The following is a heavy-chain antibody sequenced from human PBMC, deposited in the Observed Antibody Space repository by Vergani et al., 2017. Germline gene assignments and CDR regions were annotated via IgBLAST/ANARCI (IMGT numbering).Heavy chain of an antibody. CDR2: ISASGNT. Sequence: QLQLQESGPGLVKPSETLSLICTVSGGSISSGTYYWNWIRQPAGKGLEWIGRISASGNTNDNPSLKSRLSFSVDTSKNQFSLKLSSVTAADTAVYYCAREGGSYHPTHHFDYWGQGTLVTVSS. V-gene: IGHV4-61*02. CDR3: AREGGSYHPTHHFDY. J-gene: IGHJ4*02. D-gene: IGHD1-26*01. CDR1: GGSISSGTYY.